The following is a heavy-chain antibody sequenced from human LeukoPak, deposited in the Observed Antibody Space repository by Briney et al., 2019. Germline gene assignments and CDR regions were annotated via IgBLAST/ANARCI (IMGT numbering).Heavy chain of an antibody. V-gene: IGHV3-66*01. J-gene: IGHJ5*02. CDR2: IYSDGST. Sequence: GGSLRLSCAASGFNVSSNYMSWVRQAPGKGLEWVSVIYSDGSTYYADSVKGRFTISSDNSKNTLYLQMNSLRAEDTAVYYCARDLYFGELLGGVDPWGQGTLVTVSS. CDR3: ARDLYFGELLGGVDP. CDR1: GFNVSSNY. D-gene: IGHD3-10*01.